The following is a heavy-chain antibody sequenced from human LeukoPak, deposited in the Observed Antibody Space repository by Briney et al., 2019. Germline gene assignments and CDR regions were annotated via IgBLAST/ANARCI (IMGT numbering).Heavy chain of an antibody. V-gene: IGHV3-48*03. CDR3: ARATRRAASPTYFDY. J-gene: IGHJ4*02. CDR2: ISSSGTTI. Sequence: GGSLRLSCAASGFTLNTYEMNWVRQAPGKGLECVSYISSSGTTITYADSLKGRFTISRDNAKNSLYLQMNSLRAEDTAVYYCARATRRAASPTYFDYWGQGTLVTVSS. D-gene: IGHD6-13*01. CDR1: GFTLNTYE.